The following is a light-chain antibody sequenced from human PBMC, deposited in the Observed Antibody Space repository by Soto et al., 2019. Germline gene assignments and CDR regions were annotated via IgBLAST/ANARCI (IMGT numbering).Light chain of an antibody. CDR2: GAS. V-gene: IGKV3D-7*01. J-gene: IGKJ2*02. CDR1: QTISGNY. CDR3: HQNYDLPWT. Sequence: EIALTQSPASLSLSPGESFTLSCRTRQTISGNYLSWYQRRPGQAPRLLIFGASVSATDLPARFSGSVSGRDFTLAITSLEPEDFAVYYFHQNYDLPWTFGQGTTLEMK.